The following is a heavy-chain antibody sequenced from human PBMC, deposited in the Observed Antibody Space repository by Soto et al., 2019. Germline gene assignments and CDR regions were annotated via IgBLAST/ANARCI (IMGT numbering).Heavy chain of an antibody. CDR2: IYYSGST. D-gene: IGHD4-4*01. CDR3: ARADDYKSSWFDP. CDR1: GGSVSSVTYY. Sequence: QVQLQESGPGLVKPSETLSLTCFVSGGSVSSVTYYWSWIRQPPGKGLEWIGYIYYSGSTNYNPSLKSRVSMSLATSNNQFSLKLISVTAADTAGDSCARADDYKSSWFDPWGQGTPVTVSS. V-gene: IGHV4-61*01. J-gene: IGHJ5*02.